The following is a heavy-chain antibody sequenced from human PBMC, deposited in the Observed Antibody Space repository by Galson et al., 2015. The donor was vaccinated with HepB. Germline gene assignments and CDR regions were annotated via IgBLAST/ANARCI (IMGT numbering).Heavy chain of an antibody. CDR2: IYSGGST. J-gene: IGHJ4*02. Sequence: SLRLSCAASGFTVSSNYMSWVRQAPGKGLEWVSVIYSGGSTYYADSVKGRFTISRDNSKNTLYLQMNSLRAEDTAVYYCAREFNGGSYSDYWGQGTLVTVSS. D-gene: IGHD2-8*01. CDR3: AREFNGGSYSDY. V-gene: IGHV3-53*01. CDR1: GFTVSSNY.